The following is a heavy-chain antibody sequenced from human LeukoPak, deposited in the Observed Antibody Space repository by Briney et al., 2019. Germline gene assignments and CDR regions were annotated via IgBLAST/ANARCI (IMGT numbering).Heavy chain of an antibody. Sequence: GGSLRLSCAASGSTFSSYSMNWVRQAPGKGLEWVSYISSSSSTIYYADSVKGRFTISRDNAKNSLYLQMNSLRAEDTAVYYCAREDYYYYYMDVWGKGTTVTVSS. CDR2: ISSSSSTI. CDR1: GSTFSSYS. J-gene: IGHJ6*03. CDR3: AREDYYYYYMDV. V-gene: IGHV3-48*04.